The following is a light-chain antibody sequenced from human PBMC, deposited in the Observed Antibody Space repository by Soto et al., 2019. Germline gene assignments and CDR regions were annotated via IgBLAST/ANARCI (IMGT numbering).Light chain of an antibody. J-gene: IGKJ5*01. CDR3: QQRSNWPPKIT. CDR2: DAS. V-gene: IGKV3-11*01. Sequence: IVLTQSPGTLSLSPGERATLSCRASQTISNTFLAWYQQRPGQAPRLLIYDASNRATGIPARFSGSGSGTDFTLTISSLEPEDFAVYYCQQRSNWPPKITFGQGTRLEIK. CDR1: QTISNTF.